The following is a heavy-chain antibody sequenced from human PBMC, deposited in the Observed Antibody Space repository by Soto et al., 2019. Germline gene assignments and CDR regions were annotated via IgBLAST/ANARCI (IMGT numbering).Heavy chain of an antibody. V-gene: IGHV3-73*01. J-gene: IGHJ5*02. CDR2: IRSKANSYAT. D-gene: IGHD2-15*01. CDR1: GFTFSGSA. Sequence: GGSPRLSCAASGFTFSGSAMHWLRQASGKGLEWVGRIRSKANSYATAYAASVKGRFTISRDDSKNTAYLQMNSLKTEDTAVYYCTRLGPHVLERINWFDPWGQGTLVTVSS. CDR3: TRLGPHVLERINWFDP.